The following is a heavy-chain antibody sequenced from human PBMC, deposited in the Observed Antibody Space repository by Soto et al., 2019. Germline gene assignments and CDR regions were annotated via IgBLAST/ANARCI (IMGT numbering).Heavy chain of an antibody. D-gene: IGHD2-15*01. CDR3: ARGTDIVVVVAAIFDY. V-gene: IGHV1-2*02. J-gene: IGHJ4*02. Sequence: GXSVKVSFKASGYTFTGYYMHWGRQAPVQGLEWMGWINPNSGGTNYAQKFQGRVTMTRDTSISTAYMELSRLRSDDTAVYYCARGTDIVVVVAAIFDYWGQGTMVT. CDR1: GYTFTGYY. CDR2: INPNSGGT.